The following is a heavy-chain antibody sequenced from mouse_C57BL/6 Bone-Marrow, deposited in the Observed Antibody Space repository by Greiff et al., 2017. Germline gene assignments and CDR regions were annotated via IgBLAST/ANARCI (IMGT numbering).Heavy chain of an antibody. CDR1: GYTFTSYG. Sequence: QVQLQQSGAELVRPGASVKLSCTASGYTFTSYGISWVKQRTGQGLEWIGEIYPRSGNTYYNEKFKGKATLTADKSSSTAYMGLRSLTSEDSAVYFCAYYYASPDYFDYWGRGKALTVSS. CDR2: IYPRSGNT. J-gene: IGHJ2*01. V-gene: IGHV1-81*01. D-gene: IGHD1-1*01. CDR3: AYYYASPDYFDY.